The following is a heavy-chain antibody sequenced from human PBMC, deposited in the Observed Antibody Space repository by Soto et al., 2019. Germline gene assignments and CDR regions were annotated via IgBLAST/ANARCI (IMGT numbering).Heavy chain of an antibody. CDR2: IKQDGSEK. D-gene: IGHD4-17*01. CDR3: ARDLASTTIPTY. CDR1: GFTFSNYW. Sequence: EVQLVESGGGLVQPGGSLRLSCAASGFTFSNYWMSWVRQAPGKGLEWVANIKQDGSEKYYVDSVKGRFTISRDNAKNSLYLQMNSLRAEDTAVYYCARDLASTTIPTYWGQGTLVTVSS. V-gene: IGHV3-7*04. J-gene: IGHJ4*02.